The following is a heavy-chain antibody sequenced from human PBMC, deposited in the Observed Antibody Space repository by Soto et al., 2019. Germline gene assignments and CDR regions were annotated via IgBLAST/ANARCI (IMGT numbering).Heavy chain of an antibody. J-gene: IGHJ6*02. D-gene: IGHD6-13*01. CDR3: ARFPLIAAAGTRSYYYYGMDV. CDR1: CGSFSGYY. V-gene: IGHV4-34*01. CDR2: INHSGST. Sequence: PLETLSLTCAVYCGSFSGYYWSWIRQPPGKGLEWIGEINHSGSTNYNPSLKSRVTISVDTSKNQFSLKLSSVTAADTAVYYCARFPLIAAAGTRSYYYYGMDVWGQGTTVTVSS.